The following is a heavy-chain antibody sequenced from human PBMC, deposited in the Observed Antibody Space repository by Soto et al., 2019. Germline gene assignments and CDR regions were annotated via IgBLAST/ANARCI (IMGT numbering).Heavy chain of an antibody. CDR3: VRDGTKTLRDWFDP. Sequence: SETLSLTCTVSGASISGFYWSWIRKSAGKGLAWIGRSYATGTTDYNPSLKSRVMMSVDTSKKQFSLKLRSVTAADTAIYYCVRDGTKTLRDWFDPWGQGISVTVSS. CDR2: SYATGTT. J-gene: IGHJ5*02. CDR1: GASISGFY. V-gene: IGHV4-4*07. D-gene: IGHD1-1*01.